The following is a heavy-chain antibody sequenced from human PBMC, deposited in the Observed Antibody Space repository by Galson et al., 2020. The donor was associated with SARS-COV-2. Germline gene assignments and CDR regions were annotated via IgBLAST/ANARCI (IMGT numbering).Heavy chain of an antibody. J-gene: IGHJ4*02. CDR1: GYTFTSYA. Sequence: ASVKVSCKASGYTFTSYAMHWVRQAPGQRLEWMGWINAGNGNTKYSQKFQGRVTITRDTSASTAYMELSSLRSEDTAVYYCAVNYDFWSGYSDTYFFDYWGQGTLVTVSS. D-gene: IGHD3-3*01. CDR3: AVNYDFWSGYSDTYFFDY. CDR2: INAGNGNT. V-gene: IGHV1-3*01.